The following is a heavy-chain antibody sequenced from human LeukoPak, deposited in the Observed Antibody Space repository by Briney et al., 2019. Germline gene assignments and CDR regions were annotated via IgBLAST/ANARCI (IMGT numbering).Heavy chain of an antibody. CDR2: ISSSSSYI. V-gene: IGHV3-21*04. J-gene: IGHJ4*02. Sequence: GGSLRLSCAASGFTFSSYSMNWVRQAPGKGLEWVSSISSSSSYIYYADSVKGRFTISRDNSKNTLYLQMNSLRAEDTAVYYCAKDHDSSGYYYVLDYWGQGTLVTVSS. D-gene: IGHD3-22*01. CDR3: AKDHDSSGYYYVLDY. CDR1: GFTFSSYS.